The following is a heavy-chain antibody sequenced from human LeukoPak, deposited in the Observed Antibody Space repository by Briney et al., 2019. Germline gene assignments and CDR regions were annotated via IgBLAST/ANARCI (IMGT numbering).Heavy chain of an antibody. CDR2: INPNSGGT. CDR3: ARGFPPVVTPGGAFDI. CDR1: GYTFTGYY. D-gene: IGHD4-23*01. J-gene: IGHJ3*02. Sequence: GASVKVSCKASGYTFTGYYMHWVRQAPGQGLEWMGWINPNSGGTNYAQKLQGRVTMTTDTSTSTAYMELRSLRSEDTAVYYCARGFPPVVTPGGAFDIWGQGTMVTVSS. V-gene: IGHV1-2*02.